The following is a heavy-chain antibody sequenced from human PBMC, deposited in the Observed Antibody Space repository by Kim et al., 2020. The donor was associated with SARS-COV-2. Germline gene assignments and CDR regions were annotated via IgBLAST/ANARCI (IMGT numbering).Heavy chain of an antibody. V-gene: IGHV3-49*03. D-gene: IGHD3-3*01. J-gene: IGHJ6*01. CDR3: TRVPFWNGYYGMDV. CDR1: GFTFGDYA. CDR2: IRTNVYGGTT. Sequence: GGSLRLSCTAAGFTFGDYAMSWFRQAPGKGLDWVGFIRTNVYGGTTEYAASVNGRFTMSRDDSKSIAYLQMNSLETEASGVYYCTRVPFWNGYYGMDVWGQRPTVRVSS.